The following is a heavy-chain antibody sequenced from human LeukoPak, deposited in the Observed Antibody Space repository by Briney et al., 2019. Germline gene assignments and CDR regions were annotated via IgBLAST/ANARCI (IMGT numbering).Heavy chain of an antibody. V-gene: IGHV1-2*02. Sequence: ASVKVSCKASGYNFINFGITWLRQAPGQGLEWMGWINPNSGGTNYAQKFQGRVTMTRDTSISTAYMELSRLRSDDTAVYYCARERRIANWFDPWGQGTLVTVSS. CDR1: GYNFINFG. J-gene: IGHJ5*02. D-gene: IGHD3-16*02. CDR2: INPNSGGT. CDR3: ARERRIANWFDP.